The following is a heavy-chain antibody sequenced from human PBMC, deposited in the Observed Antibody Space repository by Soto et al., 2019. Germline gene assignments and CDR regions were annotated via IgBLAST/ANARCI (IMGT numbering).Heavy chain of an antibody. V-gene: IGHV1-18*01. Sequence: QVQLVQSGAEVKKPGASVKVSCKASGYTFTSYGISWVRQAPGQGLEWMGWISAYNGNTNYAQKLQGRVTMTTDTATSTAYMGLRSLRSDVTAVYYCARVPDVVLRYFAGLRSPTNWFDPWGQGTLVTVSS. CDR2: ISAYNGNT. D-gene: IGHD3-9*01. CDR3: ARVPDVVLRYFAGLRSPTNWFDP. CDR1: GYTFTSYG. J-gene: IGHJ5*02.